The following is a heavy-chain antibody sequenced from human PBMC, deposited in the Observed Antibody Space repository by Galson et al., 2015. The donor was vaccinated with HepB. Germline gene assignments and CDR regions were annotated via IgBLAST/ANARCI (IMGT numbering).Heavy chain of an antibody. V-gene: IGHV3-15*01. CDR1: GFTFSNAW. D-gene: IGHD1-14*01. J-gene: IGHJ4*02. Sequence: LRLSCAASGFTFSNAWMSWVRQAPGKGLEWVGRIKSKTDGGTTDYAAPVKGRFTISRDDSKNTLYLQMNNLKTEDTAVYYCTTDDTQVYLLDYWGQGTLVTVSS. CDR3: TTDDTQVYLLDY. CDR2: IKSKTDGGTT.